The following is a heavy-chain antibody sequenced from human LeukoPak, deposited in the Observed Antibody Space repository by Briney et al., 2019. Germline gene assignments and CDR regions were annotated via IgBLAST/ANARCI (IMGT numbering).Heavy chain of an antibody. CDR3: ASDLPAATT. CDR2: ISGKSDYI. CDR1: GFTFSAYS. V-gene: IGHV3-21*01. J-gene: IGHJ5*02. Sequence: PGGSLRPSCAASGFTFSAYSMSWVRQAPGKGLEWVSSISGKSDYIFYADSMKGRFTISRDNAQKSLYLQMDSLRAEDTAVYYCASDLPAATTWGQGTLVTVSS. D-gene: IGHD2-2*01.